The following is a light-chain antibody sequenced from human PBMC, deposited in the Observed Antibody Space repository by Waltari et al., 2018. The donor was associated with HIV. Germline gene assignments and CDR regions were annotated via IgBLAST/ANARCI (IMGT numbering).Light chain of an antibody. CDR1: QGISSY. Sequence: DIPLTQSPSSLSASVGDRVTITCRASQGISSYLAWYQQEPGKVPKLLIYAASTLQSGVPSRFSGSGSGTEFTLTISSLQPEDFATYYCQQLSSYPLTFGGGTKVEIK. V-gene: IGKV1-9*01. CDR3: QQLSSYPLT. J-gene: IGKJ4*01. CDR2: AAS.